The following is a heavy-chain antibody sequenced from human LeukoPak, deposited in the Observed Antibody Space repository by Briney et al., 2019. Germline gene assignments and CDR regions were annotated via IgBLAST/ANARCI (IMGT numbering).Heavy chain of an antibody. CDR3: ATIASTPSYYYDSSGFNWFDP. CDR2: FDPEDGET. CDR1: GYTLTELS. D-gene: IGHD3-22*01. Sequence: APVKVSCKVSGYTLTELSMHWVRQAPGKGLEWMGGFDPEDGETIYAQKFQGRVTMTEDTSTDTAYMELSSLRSKDTAVYYCATIASTPSYYYDSSGFNWFDPWGQGTLVTVSS. V-gene: IGHV1-24*01. J-gene: IGHJ5*02.